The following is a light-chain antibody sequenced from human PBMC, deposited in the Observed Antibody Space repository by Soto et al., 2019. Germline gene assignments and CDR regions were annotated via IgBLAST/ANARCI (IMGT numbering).Light chain of an antibody. CDR1: QGIRND. CDR3: QQYNSYSRT. V-gene: IGKV1-5*03. J-gene: IGKJ1*01. CDR2: KAS. Sequence: DIQMTQSPSSLSASVGDRFTITCRASQGIRNDLGWYQQKPGKAPKLLIYKASSLESGVPSRFSGSGSGTEFTLTISSLQPDDFATYYCQQYNSYSRTFGQGTKVDIK.